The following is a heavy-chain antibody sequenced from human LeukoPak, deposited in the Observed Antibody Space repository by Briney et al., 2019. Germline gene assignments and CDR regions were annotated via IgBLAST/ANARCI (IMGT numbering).Heavy chain of an antibody. D-gene: IGHD6-13*01. CDR2: ISASGST. CDR3: ARDFPPSIAAAGHDDY. J-gene: IGHJ4*02. V-gene: IGHV4-61*02. CDR1: GGSISSGSYY. Sequence: SETLSLTCTVSGGSISSGSYYWNWIRQPAGKGLEWIGRISASGSTNYNTSLKSRVSISVDTSKNLFSLNLRSVTATDTAVYYCARDFPPSIAAAGHDDYWGQGTLVTVSS.